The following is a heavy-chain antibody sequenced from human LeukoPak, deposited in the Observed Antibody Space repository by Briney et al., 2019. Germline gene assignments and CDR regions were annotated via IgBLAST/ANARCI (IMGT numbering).Heavy chain of an antibody. V-gene: IGHV3-7*01. Sequence: PGGSLRLSCAASGFNFGSYWMSWVRQAPGKGLEWVANMKQDGSEIYYVDTVKGRFTISRDNAKNSLYLQINSLRAADTAVYYCARESTYNYAYALDFWGQGILVTVSS. CDR2: MKQDGSEI. CDR3: ARESTYNYAYALDF. D-gene: IGHD5-18*01. J-gene: IGHJ4*02. CDR1: GFNFGSYW.